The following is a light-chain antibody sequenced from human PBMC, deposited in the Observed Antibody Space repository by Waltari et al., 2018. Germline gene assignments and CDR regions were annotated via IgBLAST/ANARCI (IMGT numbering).Light chain of an antibody. CDR2: GKN. J-gene: IGLJ1*01. Sequence: SSELTQDPAVSVALGQTVRITCQGDSLRSYYASWYQQKPGQAPVLVIYGKNNRPSGIPYRFSGSSSGNTASLTITGAQAEDEADYYCNSRDSSGTPYVFGTGTKVTVL. V-gene: IGLV3-19*01. CDR3: NSRDSSGTPYV. CDR1: SLRSYY.